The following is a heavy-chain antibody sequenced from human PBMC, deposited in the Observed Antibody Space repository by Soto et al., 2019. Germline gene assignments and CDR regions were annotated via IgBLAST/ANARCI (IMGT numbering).Heavy chain of an antibody. CDR1: GFTFNSYA. V-gene: IGHV3-23*01. Sequence: EVQLLESGGGLVQPGGSLRLSCAASGFTFNSYAMSWVRQAPWKGLEWVSAISYTGGTTYYADSVKGRFTISRDNSKNPLYLQMNNLRAEDTAVYYCAKEEDILTRNGGNFDYWGQGTLVTVSS. J-gene: IGHJ4*02. CDR2: ISYTGGTT. D-gene: IGHD3-9*01. CDR3: AKEEDILTRNGGNFDY.